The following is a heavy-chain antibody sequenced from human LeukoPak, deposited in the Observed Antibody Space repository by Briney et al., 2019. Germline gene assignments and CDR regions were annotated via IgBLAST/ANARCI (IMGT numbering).Heavy chain of an antibody. V-gene: IGHV3-33*06. D-gene: IGHD5-12*01. CDR3: AKVATTYYFDY. CDR2: IWFDGNNK. Sequence: SGGSLRLSCAASGFTFSSYGMHWVRQAPGKGLEWVAVIWFDGNNKYYADSVKGRFTVSRDNSKNTLYLQMNSLRAEDTAVYYCAKVATTYYFDYWGQGTLVTVSS. J-gene: IGHJ4*02. CDR1: GFTFSSYG.